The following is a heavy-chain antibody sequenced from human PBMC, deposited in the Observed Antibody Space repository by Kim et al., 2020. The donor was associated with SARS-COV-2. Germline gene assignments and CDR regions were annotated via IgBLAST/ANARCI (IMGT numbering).Heavy chain of an antibody. CDR2: IYPGDSDT. V-gene: IGHV5-51*01. Sequence: GESLKISCKGSGYSFTSYWIGWVRQMPGKGLEWMGIIYPGDSDTRYSPSFQGQVTISADKSISTAYLQWSSLKASDTAMYYCARQGEDLDWNDAFDIWGQGTMVTVSS. J-gene: IGHJ3*02. CDR1: GYSFTSYW. CDR3: ARQGEDLDWNDAFDI. D-gene: IGHD3-9*01.